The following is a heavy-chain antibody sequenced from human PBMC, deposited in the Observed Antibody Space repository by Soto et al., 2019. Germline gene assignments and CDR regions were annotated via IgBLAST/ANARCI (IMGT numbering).Heavy chain of an antibody. D-gene: IGHD3-3*01. V-gene: IGHV3-23*01. Sequence: GVLRLSCAASGVTFSRYAMSWVRQAPGKGLEWVSAISGSGGSTYYADSVKGRFTISRDNSKNTLYLQMNSLRAEDTAVYYCSKGEGIRFLEWLLCFDYWGQGTLVTVSS. CDR3: SKGEGIRFLEWLLCFDY. CDR1: GVTFSRYA. CDR2: ISGSGGST. J-gene: IGHJ4*02.